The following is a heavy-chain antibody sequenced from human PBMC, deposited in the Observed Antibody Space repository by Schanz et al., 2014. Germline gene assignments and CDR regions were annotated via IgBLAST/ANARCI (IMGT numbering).Heavy chain of an antibody. V-gene: IGHV1-18*01. CDR2: ISAYNGNT. CDR1: GYIFINSG. Sequence: QVQLVQSGAEVKKPGASVRVSCKASGYIFINSGISWVRQAPGQGLEWMGWISAYNGNTKYPQKLQGRVTMTTDTSTNTAYMELRSLRSDDTAVYYCAKAEYDILTEEDYWGQGTLVTVSS. CDR3: AKAEYDILTEEDY. D-gene: IGHD3-9*01. J-gene: IGHJ4*02.